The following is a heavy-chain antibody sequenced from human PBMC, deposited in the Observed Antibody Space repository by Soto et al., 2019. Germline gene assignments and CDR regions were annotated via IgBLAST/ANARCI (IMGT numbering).Heavy chain of an antibody. J-gene: IGHJ4*02. D-gene: IGHD2-2*01. CDR1: GFSLSTSGVG. CDR3: AHSYCSSTSCYLYYFDY. Sequence: QITLKESGPPLVKPTQTLTLTCTFSGFSLSTSGVGVGWIRQPPGKALEWLALIYWDDDKRYSPSLKSRLTITKDTSKNQVVLTMTNMDPVDTATYYCAHSYCSSTSCYLYYFDYWGQGTLVTVSS. CDR2: IYWDDDK. V-gene: IGHV2-5*02.